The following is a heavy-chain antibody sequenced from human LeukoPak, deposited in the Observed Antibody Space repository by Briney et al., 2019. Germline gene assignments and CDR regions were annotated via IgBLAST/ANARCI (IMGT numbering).Heavy chain of an antibody. V-gene: IGHV3-7*01. CDR3: ARSIAAAEGPFDY. CDR2: IKQDGSEK. CDR1: GFTFSSYW. D-gene: IGHD6-13*01. Sequence: GGSPRLSCAASGFTFSSYWMSWVRQAPGKGLEWVANIKQDGSEKYYVDSVKGRFTISRDNAKNSLYLQMNSLRAEDTAVYYCARSIAAAEGPFDYWGQGTLVTVSS. J-gene: IGHJ4*02.